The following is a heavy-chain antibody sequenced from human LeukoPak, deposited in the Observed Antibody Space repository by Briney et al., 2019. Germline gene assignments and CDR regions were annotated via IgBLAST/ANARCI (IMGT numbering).Heavy chain of an antibody. D-gene: IGHD5-24*01. V-gene: IGHV3-30*01. CDR3: ARGDDYNLKGAYHM. CDR1: GFTFSSYA. CDR2: ISYDGGNT. J-gene: IGHJ3*02. Sequence: GRSLRLSCAASGFTFSSYAMHWVRQAPGKGLEWVAVISYDGGNTYYADSVKGRFTVSRDNSKNTLYLQMNSLRAEDTAVYYCARGDDYNLKGAYHMWGQGTRVSVS.